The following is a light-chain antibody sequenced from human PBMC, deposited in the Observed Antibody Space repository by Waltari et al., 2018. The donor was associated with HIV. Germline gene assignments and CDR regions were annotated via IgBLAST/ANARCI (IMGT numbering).Light chain of an antibody. Sequence: QSALTQPPSASGSPGQSVTISCTGTSSDVGGYNYVSWYQQHPGKAPKLMIYEVSKRPSGVPDRFSGSNSGNTAALTVSVLQPEDEADYYCSSYAGSNNFVFGTGTKVTVL. CDR3: SSYAGSNNFV. J-gene: IGLJ1*01. V-gene: IGLV2-8*01. CDR2: EVS. CDR1: SSDVGGYNY.